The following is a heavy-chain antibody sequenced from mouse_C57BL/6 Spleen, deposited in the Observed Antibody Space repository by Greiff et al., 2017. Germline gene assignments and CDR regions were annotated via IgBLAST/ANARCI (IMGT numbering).Heavy chain of an antibody. Sequence: QVQLQQPGAELVKPGASVKLSCKASGYTFTSYWMHWVKQRPGQGLEWIGMIHPNSGSTNYNEKFKSKATLTVDKSSSTAYMQLSSLTSEDSAVYYCARQSLVRGYAMDYWGQGTSVTVSS. CDR3: ARQSLVRGYAMDY. D-gene: IGHD2-14*01. J-gene: IGHJ4*01. V-gene: IGHV1-64*01. CDR1: GYTFTSYW. CDR2: IHPNSGST.